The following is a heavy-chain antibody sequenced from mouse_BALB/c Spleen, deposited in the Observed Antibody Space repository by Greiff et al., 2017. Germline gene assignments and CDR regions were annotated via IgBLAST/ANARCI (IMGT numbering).Heavy chain of an antibody. CDR1: GFNIKDYY. V-gene: IGHV14-4*02. D-gene: IGHD2-4*01. CDR2: IDPENGDT. Sequence: VQLQQSGAELVRSGASVKLSCTASGFNIKDYYMHWVKQRPEQGLEWIGWIDPENGDTEYAPKFQGKATMTADTSSNTAYLQLSSLTSEDTAVYYCNGGGITTAWFAYWGQGTLVTVSA. J-gene: IGHJ3*01. CDR3: NGGGITTAWFAY.